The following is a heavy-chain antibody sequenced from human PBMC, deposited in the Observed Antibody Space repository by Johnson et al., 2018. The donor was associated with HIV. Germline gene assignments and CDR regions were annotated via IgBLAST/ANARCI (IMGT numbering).Heavy chain of an antibody. D-gene: IGHD3-3*01. CDR3: ARGRGLQFLEWPTGLWSAFDI. CDR2: ISYDGSNT. CDR1: GFTLSNYG. V-gene: IGHV3-30*03. J-gene: IGHJ3*02. Sequence: QVHLVESGGGVVQPGRSLRLSCAASGFTLSNYGIHWVRQAPGQGLEWVALISYDGSNTYYADSVRGRFTLSRDNSKNTVYLQMNSLRAEDTAVYYCARGRGLQFLEWPTGLWSAFDIWGQGTMVTVSS.